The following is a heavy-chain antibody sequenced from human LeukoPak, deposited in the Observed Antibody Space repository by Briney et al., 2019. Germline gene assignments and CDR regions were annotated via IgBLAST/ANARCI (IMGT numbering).Heavy chain of an antibody. CDR2: ISWNSGSI. CDR1: GFTFDDYA. J-gene: IGHJ6*02. CDR3: AKGLVRGRYYYYGMDV. Sequence: PGRSLRLSCAASGFTFDDYAMYWVRPAPGKGLEWVSGISWNSGSIGYADSVKGRFTISRDNAKNSLYLQMNSLRAEDTALYYCAKGLVRGRYYYYGMDVWGQGTTVTVSS. V-gene: IGHV3-9*01. D-gene: IGHD3-10*01.